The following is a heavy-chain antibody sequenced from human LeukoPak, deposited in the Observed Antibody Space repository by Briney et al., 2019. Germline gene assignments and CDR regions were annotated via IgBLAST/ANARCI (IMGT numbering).Heavy chain of an antibody. CDR3: ARGQWLTDD. CDR1: GGSISSSSYY. D-gene: IGHD6-19*01. V-gene: IGHV4-39*01. J-gene: IGHJ4*02. CDR2: IYYNGIT. Sequence: SETLSLTCTVSGGSISSSSYYWGWIRQPPGKGLEWIGSIYYNGITYYNPSLKSRVTISVDTSKNQFPLKLSSVTAADTAVYYCARGQWLTDDWGQGTLVTVSS.